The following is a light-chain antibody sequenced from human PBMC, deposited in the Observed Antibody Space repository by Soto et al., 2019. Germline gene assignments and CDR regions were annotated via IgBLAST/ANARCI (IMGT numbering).Light chain of an antibody. V-gene: IGKV3-20*01. CDR1: QSVSSSY. Sequence: IVLTQSPGTLSLSPGERATLSCRASQSVSSSYLAWYQQKPGQAPRLLIYGASSRATGIPDRFSGSGSGTDFTLTISRLEPEDFAVYYRQQYGSSPGTFGQGTKVDIK. J-gene: IGKJ1*01. CDR2: GAS. CDR3: QQYGSSPGT.